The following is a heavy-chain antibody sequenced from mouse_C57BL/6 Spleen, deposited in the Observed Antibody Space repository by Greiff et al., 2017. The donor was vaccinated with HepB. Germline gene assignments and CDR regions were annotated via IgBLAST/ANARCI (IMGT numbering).Heavy chain of an antibody. D-gene: IGHD2-4*01. CDR2: INPSSGYT. CDR1: GYTFTSYW. J-gene: IGHJ4*01. CDR3: ARSIYYDYGEEFYYYAMDY. Sequence: QVQLQQSGAELAKPGASVKLSCKASGYTFTSYWMHWVKQRPGQGLEWIGYINPSSGYTKYNQKFKDKATLTADKSSSTAYMQLSSLTYEDSAVYYCARSIYYDYGEEFYYYAMDYWGQGTSVTVSS. V-gene: IGHV1-7*01.